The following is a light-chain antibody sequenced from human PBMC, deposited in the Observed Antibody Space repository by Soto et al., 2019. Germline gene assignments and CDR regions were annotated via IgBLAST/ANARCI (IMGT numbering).Light chain of an antibody. Sequence: IQLTQSPSSLSASVGDRVTITCRASQGIGSYLAWYQQKPGKAPKLLISAASTLQSGVPSRFSGRGSGTDFTLTVESLQPEDFATYYCQQGYSNPWTFGQGTKVDIK. CDR2: AAS. CDR3: QQGYSNPWT. J-gene: IGKJ1*01. CDR1: QGIGSY. V-gene: IGKV1-9*01.